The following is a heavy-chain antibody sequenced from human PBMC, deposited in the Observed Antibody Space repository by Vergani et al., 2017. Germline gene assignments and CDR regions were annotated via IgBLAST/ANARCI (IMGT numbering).Heavy chain of an antibody. D-gene: IGHD3-9*01. J-gene: IGHJ4*02. CDR2: INPSGGHT. Sequence: QVQVVQSGAEVKKSGASVKVSCKTSGYTFSNYYMHWVRQAPGQGLEWMGIINPSGGHTNYAQTFQGRVTMTRDTSTSTVYMELSSLRSEDTDIYYCARWDYGSLTGYRYWGQGTLVTVSA. CDR3: ARWDYGSLTGYRY. CDR1: GYTFSNYY. V-gene: IGHV1-46*03.